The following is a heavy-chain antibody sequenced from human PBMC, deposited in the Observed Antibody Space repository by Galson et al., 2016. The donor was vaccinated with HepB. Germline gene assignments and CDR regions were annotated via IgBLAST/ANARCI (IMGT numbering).Heavy chain of an antibody. J-gene: IGHJ6*02. D-gene: IGHD6-6*01. Sequence: SVKVSCKASGYPFTDYYIQWVRQAPGQGLEWMGWINPNSGGTNYAQKFQGWVTMTRDTSISTAYMELRRLRSDDTAVYYCARGESSSSWGDYYYYGMDVWGQGTTVTVSS. CDR2: INPNSGGT. CDR1: GYPFTDYY. CDR3: ARGESSSSWGDYYYYGMDV. V-gene: IGHV1-2*04.